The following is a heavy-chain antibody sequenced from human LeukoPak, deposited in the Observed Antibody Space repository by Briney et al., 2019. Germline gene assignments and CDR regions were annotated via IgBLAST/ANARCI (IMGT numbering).Heavy chain of an antibody. Sequence: SETLSLTCTVSGASISSYYWSWIRQPPGKGLEWIGYVYYSGSTKYNPSLMSRVTISVDTSKNQFSLKLNSVTAADTAVYYCARGTKWWLAPFVYWGQGTLVTVSS. CDR1: GASISSYY. D-gene: IGHD2-15*01. J-gene: IGHJ4*02. CDR2: VYYSGST. CDR3: ARGTKWWLAPFVY. V-gene: IGHV4-59*01.